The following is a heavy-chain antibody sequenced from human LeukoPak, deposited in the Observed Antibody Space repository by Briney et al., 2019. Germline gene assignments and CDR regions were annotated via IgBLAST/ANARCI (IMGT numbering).Heavy chain of an antibody. J-gene: IGHJ3*02. CDR1: GGSISSYY. D-gene: IGHD3-9*01. V-gene: IGHV4-59*01. CDR3: ARFIGFDWLLTPDAFDI. Sequence: NPSETLSLTCTVSGGSISSYYWSWIRQPPGKGLEWIGYIYCSGSTNYNPSLKSRVTISVDTSKNQFSLKLSSVTAADTAVYYCARFIGFDWLLTPDAFDIWGQGTMVTVSS. CDR2: IYCSGST.